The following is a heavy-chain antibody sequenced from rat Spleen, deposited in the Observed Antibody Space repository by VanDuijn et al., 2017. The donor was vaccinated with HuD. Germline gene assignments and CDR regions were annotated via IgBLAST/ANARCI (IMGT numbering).Heavy chain of an antibody. J-gene: IGHJ3*01. CDR2: ISTGGGNT. CDR1: GFTFSDYN. D-gene: IGHD1-7*01. Sequence: EVQLVESGGGLVQPGRSLKLSCAASGFTFSDYNMAWVRQAPKKGLEWVASISTGGGNTYYRDSVKGRFTISRDNAKSTLYLQMDSLTSEDTATYYCTTYSNWFAYWGQGTLVTVSS. CDR3: TTYSNWFAY. V-gene: IGHV5S23*01.